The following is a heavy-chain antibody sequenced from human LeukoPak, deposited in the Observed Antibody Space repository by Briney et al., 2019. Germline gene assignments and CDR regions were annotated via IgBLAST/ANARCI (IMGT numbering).Heavy chain of an antibody. D-gene: IGHD2-2*01. V-gene: IGHV1-69*05. CDR1: GGTFSSYA. CDR3: ARGGVPAAIHYYYYYMDV. CDR2: IIPIFGTA. J-gene: IGHJ6*03. Sequence: ASVKVSCKASGGTFSSYAISWVRQAPGQGLEWMGGIIPIFGTANYAQKFQGRVTITTDESTSTAYVELSSLRSEDTAVYYCARGGVPAAIHYYYYYMDVWGKGTTVTVSS.